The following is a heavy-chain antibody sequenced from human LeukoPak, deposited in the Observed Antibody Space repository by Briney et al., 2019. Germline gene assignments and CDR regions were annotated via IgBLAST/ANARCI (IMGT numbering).Heavy chain of an antibody. CDR3: ARDRSGIAAAGGYFDY. Sequence: PGGSLRLSCAASGFTFSSYAMSWVRQAPGKGLEWVSAISGSGGSTYYADSVKGRFTISRDNSKNTLYLQMNSLRAEDTAVYYCARDRSGIAAAGGYFDYWGQGTLVTVSS. CDR1: GFTFSSYA. CDR2: ISGSGGST. D-gene: IGHD6-13*01. J-gene: IGHJ4*02. V-gene: IGHV3-23*01.